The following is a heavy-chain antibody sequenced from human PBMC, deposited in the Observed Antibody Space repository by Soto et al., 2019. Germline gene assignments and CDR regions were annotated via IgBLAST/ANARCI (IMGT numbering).Heavy chain of an antibody. CDR1: GFTFDDYA. J-gene: IGHJ1*01. D-gene: IGHD6-19*01. CDR2: ISWNSGSI. Sequence: GGSLRLSCAASGFTFDDYAMHWVRQAPGKGLEWVSGISWNSGSIGYADSVKGRFTISRDNAKNSLYLQMNSLSAEDTALYYCAKGLRGWYYYFQHWGQGTLVTVSS. V-gene: IGHV3-9*01. CDR3: AKGLRGWYYYFQH.